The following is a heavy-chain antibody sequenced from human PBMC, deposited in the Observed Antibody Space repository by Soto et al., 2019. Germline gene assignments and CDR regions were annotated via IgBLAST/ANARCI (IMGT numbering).Heavy chain of an antibody. Sequence: GGSLRLSCAASGFTFSSYSMNWVRQAPGKGLEWVSSISSSSSYIYYADSVKGRFTISRDNAKNSLYLQMNSLRAEDTAVYYCARDMEYCSSTSCYDDYWGQGTLVTVSS. CDR1: GFTFSSYS. CDR2: ISSSSSYI. J-gene: IGHJ4*02. D-gene: IGHD2-2*01. V-gene: IGHV3-21*01. CDR3: ARDMEYCSSTSCYDDY.